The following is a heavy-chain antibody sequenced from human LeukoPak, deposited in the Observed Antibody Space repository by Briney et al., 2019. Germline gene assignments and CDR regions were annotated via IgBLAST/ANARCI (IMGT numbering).Heavy chain of an antibody. CDR3: AKDFRIGYSAHFDY. J-gene: IGHJ4*02. CDR1: GFTFSSYS. CDR2: ISSSSSYI. Sequence: GGSLRLSCAASGFTFSSYSMNWVRQAPGKGLEWVSSISSSSSYIYYADSVKGRFTISRDNAKNSLYLQMDSLRGEDTAVYYCAKDFRIGYSAHFDYWGQGALVTVSS. V-gene: IGHV3-21*04. D-gene: IGHD2-21*01.